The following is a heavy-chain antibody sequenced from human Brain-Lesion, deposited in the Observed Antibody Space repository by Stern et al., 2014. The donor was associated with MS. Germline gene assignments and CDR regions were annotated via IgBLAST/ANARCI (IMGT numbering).Heavy chain of an antibody. Sequence: QLQESGGGLVQRGGSLRLSCAASGFSLSPYSVSWFRQAPGRVLELVSSISSTTTYIYYVDSVKGRFTISRDNAKNSVFLQMNGLGADDTAVYYCARGYGDAYYRGLDVWGQGTTVTVSS. CDR2: ISSTTTYI. D-gene: IGHD4-17*01. V-gene: IGHV3-21*01. J-gene: IGHJ6*02. CDR1: GFSLSPYS. CDR3: ARGYGDAYYRGLDV.